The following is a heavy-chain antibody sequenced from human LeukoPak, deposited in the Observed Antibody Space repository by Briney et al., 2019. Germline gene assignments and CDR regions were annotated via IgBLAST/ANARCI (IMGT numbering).Heavy chain of an antibody. V-gene: IGHV1-69*13. Sequence: GAPVKVSCKASGGTFSSYAISWVRQAPGQGLEWMGGIIPIFGTANYAQKFQGRVTITADESTSTAYMELSSLRSEDTAVYYCARVGVTVTTFDYWGQGTLVTVSS. CDR3: ARVGVTVTTFDY. CDR2: IIPIFGTA. J-gene: IGHJ4*02. CDR1: GGTFSSYA. D-gene: IGHD4-17*01.